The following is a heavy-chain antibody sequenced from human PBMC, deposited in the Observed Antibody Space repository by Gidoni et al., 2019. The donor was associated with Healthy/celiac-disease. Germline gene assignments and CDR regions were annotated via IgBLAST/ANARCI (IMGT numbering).Heavy chain of an antibody. CDR3: ARDPGIVVVPAASPTRRTPDDY. CDR1: GFPFSLSS. J-gene: IGHJ4*02. D-gene: IGHD2-2*01. Sequence: EVQLVESGGGLVKPGGSLILPCAASGFPFSLSSLTWVRQAPGKGLEWVSSISSSSSYIYYADSVKGRFTISRDNAKNSLYLQMNSLRAEDTAVYYCARDPGIVVVPAASPTRRTPDDYWGQGTLVTVSS. CDR2: ISSSSSYI. V-gene: IGHV3-21*01.